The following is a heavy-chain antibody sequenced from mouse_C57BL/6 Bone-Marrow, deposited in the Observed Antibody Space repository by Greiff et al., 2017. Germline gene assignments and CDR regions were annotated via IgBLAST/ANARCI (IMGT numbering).Heavy chain of an antibody. CDR3: ALLLFAY. J-gene: IGHJ3*01. CDR2: IYPRSGNT. D-gene: IGHD1-1*01. CDR1: GYTFTSYG. Sequence: QVQLKQSGAELARPGASVKLSCKASGYTFTSYGISWVKQRTGQGLEWIGEIYPRSGNTYYNEKFKGKATLTADKSSSTAYMVLRNLTAEDSSVYFCALLLFAYWGQGTLVTVSA. V-gene: IGHV1-81*01.